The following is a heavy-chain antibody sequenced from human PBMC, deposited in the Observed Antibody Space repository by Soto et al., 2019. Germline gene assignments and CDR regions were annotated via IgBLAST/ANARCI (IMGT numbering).Heavy chain of an antibody. D-gene: IGHD6-19*01. CDR2: VYHDGGN. Sequence: QVHLQESGPGLVKPSETLSLTCAVSGVSINIPYWWTWVRQPPGKGPEWIGYVYHDGGNNYNPSLKSRVAISLDKSKNQFSLSLTSVTAADTAIYYCAYTPGWYRLEIWGQGRMVTVSS. J-gene: IGHJ3*02. CDR3: AYTPGWYRLEI. V-gene: IGHV4-4*02. CDR1: GVSINIPYW.